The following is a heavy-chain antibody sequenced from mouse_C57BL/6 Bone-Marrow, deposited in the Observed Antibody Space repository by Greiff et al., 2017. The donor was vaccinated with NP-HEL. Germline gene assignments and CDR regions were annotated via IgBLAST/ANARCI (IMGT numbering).Heavy chain of an antibody. J-gene: IGHJ4*01. CDR1: GYTFTSYW. V-gene: IGHV1-69*01. D-gene: IGHD1-1*01. CDR2: IDPSDSYT. Sequence: QVQLKQPGAELVMPGASVKLSCKASGYTFTSYWMHWVKQRPGQGLEWIGEIDPSDSYTNYIQKFKGKSTLTVDKSYSTAYMQLSSLTSEDSAVYYCARDYDRSNYAMDYWGQGTSVTVSS. CDR3: ARDYDRSNYAMDY.